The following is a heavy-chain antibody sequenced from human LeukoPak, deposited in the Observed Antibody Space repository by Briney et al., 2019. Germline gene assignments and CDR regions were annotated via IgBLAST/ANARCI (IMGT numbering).Heavy chain of an antibody. J-gene: IGHJ3*02. CDR2: IYNGGST. D-gene: IGHD1-26*01. V-gene: IGHV3-66*01. CDR3: ARDIVGPPYNAFDI. CDR1: GFTVSTNY. Sequence: GGSLRLSCAASGFTVSTNYMSWVRQAPGKGLEWVSVIYNGGSTYYADSVKGRFTISRDNSKNTLYLQMNSLRAEDTAVYYCARDIVGPPYNAFDIWGQGTMVTVSS.